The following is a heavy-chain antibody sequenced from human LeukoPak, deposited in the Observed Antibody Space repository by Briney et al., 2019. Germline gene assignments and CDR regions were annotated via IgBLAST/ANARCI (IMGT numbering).Heavy chain of an antibody. CDR3: ARHMWAGYYYDSSGQVAFDI. D-gene: IGHD3-22*01. J-gene: IGHJ3*02. CDR2: IYYSGST. Sequence: KPSETLSLTCTVSGGSISSYYWSWIRQPPGKGLEWIGYIYYSGSTNYNPSLKSRVTISVDTSKNQFSLKLSSVTAADTAVYYCARHMWAGYYYDSSGQVAFDIWGQGTMVTVSS. CDR1: GGSISSYY. V-gene: IGHV4-59*08.